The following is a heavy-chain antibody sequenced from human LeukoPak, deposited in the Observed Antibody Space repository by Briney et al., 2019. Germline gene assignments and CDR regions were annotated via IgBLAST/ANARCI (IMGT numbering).Heavy chain of an antibody. V-gene: IGHV3-21*01. CDR3: ASGNRYSSSFDY. CDR2: ISSSSSYI. D-gene: IGHD6-6*01. Sequence: GGSLRLSCAASEFSVGSNYMTWVRQAPGKGLEWVSSISSSSSYIYYADSVKGRFTISRDNAKNSLYLQMNSLRAEDTAVYYCASGNRYSSSFDYWGQGTLVTVSS. J-gene: IGHJ4*02. CDR1: EFSVGSNY.